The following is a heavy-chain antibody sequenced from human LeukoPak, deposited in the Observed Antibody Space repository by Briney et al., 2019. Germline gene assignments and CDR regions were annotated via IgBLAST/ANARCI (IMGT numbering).Heavy chain of an antibody. J-gene: IGHJ4*02. CDR1: GYTFTGYY. CDR3: ATDSGSYYGRD. CDR2: IIPILGIA. V-gene: IGHV1-69*02. D-gene: IGHD1-26*01. Sequence: ASVKVSCKASGYTFTGYYMHWVRQAPGQGLEWMGRIIPILGIANYAQKFQGRVTITADKSTSTAYMELSSLRSEDTAVYYCATDSGSYYGRDWGQGTLVTVSS.